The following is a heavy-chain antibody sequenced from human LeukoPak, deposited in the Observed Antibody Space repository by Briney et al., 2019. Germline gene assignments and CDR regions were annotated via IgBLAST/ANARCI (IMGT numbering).Heavy chain of an antibody. Sequence: PSETLSLTCTVSGGAISGYYWSWIRQPPGKGLEWIGEVHLSGRTNYNPSLESRVTMSVDMSENHISLKLTSVTAADTAVYYCAREGGPYRPLDYSGQGTLVTVSS. CDR2: VHLSGRT. J-gene: IGHJ4*02. CDR3: AREGGPYRPLDY. CDR1: GGAISGYY. V-gene: IGHV4-59*12.